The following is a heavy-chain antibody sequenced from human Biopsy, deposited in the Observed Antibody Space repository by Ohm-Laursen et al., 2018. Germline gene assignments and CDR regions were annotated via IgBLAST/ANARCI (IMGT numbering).Heavy chain of an antibody. Sequence: SLRLSCAAPGFTFSTYWMTWVRQAPGKGLEWVANIKRDGSQSNHADSVKGRFTISRDNAKNSLYLQMNSLRAEDTAVYYYTRDTTYYAGTTYYDALDVWGQGTTVTVSS. CDR3: TRDTTYYAGTTYYDALDV. D-gene: IGHD2/OR15-2a*01. J-gene: IGHJ3*01. CDR2: IKRDGSQS. V-gene: IGHV3-7*01. CDR1: GFTFSTYW.